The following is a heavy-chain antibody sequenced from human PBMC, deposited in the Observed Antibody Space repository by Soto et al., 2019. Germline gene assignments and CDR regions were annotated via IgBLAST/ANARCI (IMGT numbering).Heavy chain of an antibody. J-gene: IGHJ4*02. CDR1: GFTFSTYA. D-gene: IGHD4-17*01. Sequence: GGSLRLSCSASGFTFSTYAMHWVRQAPGKGLEYVSAISSNGRSTYYADSVKGRFTISRDDSKSTLYLQMSSLRAEDTAVYYCVRWTVTSYYFDYWGQGTLVTVSS. CDR2: ISSNGRST. CDR3: VRWTVTSYYFDY. V-gene: IGHV3-64D*06.